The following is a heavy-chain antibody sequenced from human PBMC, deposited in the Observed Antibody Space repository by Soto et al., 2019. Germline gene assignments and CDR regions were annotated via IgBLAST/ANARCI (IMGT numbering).Heavy chain of an antibody. CDR2: IYYSGST. V-gene: IGHV4-30-4*01. D-gene: IGHD5-18*01. CDR3: ARLDRDTAMVYYYGMDV. CDR1: GGSISSGDYY. Sequence: SETLSLTCTVSGGSISSGDYYWSWIRQPPGKGLEWIGYIYYSGSTYYNPSLKSRVTISVDTSKNQFSLKLSSVTAADTAVYYCARLDRDTAMVYYYGMDVWGQGTTVTVSS. J-gene: IGHJ6*02.